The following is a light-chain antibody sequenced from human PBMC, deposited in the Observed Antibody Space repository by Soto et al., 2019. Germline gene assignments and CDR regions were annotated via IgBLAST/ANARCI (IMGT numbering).Light chain of an antibody. J-gene: IGLJ1*01. CDR3: SAYTTTSTLI. CDR2: EVN. V-gene: IGLV2-14*01. CDR1: SSDVGGYDY. Sequence: QSALTQPASVSGSPGQSVTISCTGTSSDVGGYDYVSWYQQHPGTAPKLMLYEVNNRPSGVSNRFSGSKSGNTASLIISGLQTEDGADYYCSAYTTTSTLIFGTGTKVTVL.